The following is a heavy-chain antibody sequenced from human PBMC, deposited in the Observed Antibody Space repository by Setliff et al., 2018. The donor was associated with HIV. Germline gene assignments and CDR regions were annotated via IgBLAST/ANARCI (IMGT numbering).Heavy chain of an antibody. J-gene: IGHJ4*02. Sequence: SLTCTVSGDPVSSRSYYWSWIRQPPGKGLEWIGYIYYSGSTNYNPSLKSRVTISVDTSKNHFSLKLRSVTAADTAVYYCAQLGMVDDFDYWGQGTLVTVSS. CDR2: IYYSGST. CDR1: GDPVSSRSYY. D-gene: IGHD1-1*01. CDR3: AQLGMVDDFDY. V-gene: IGHV4-61*03.